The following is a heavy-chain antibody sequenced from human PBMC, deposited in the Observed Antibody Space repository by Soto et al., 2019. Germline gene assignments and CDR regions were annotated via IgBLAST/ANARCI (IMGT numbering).Heavy chain of an antibody. J-gene: IGHJ4*02. CDR1: GFTFNNYA. CDR2: IGGSGATT. V-gene: IGHV3-23*01. D-gene: IGHD2-8*01. CDR3: ARDNGNYDYFDY. Sequence: GGSLRLSCAASGFTFNNYAMNWVRQAPGRGLEWVSVIGGSGATTKNADSVKGRFTISRDNSKNTLYLQMNSLRAEDTAVYYCARDNGNYDYFDYWGQGTLVTVSS.